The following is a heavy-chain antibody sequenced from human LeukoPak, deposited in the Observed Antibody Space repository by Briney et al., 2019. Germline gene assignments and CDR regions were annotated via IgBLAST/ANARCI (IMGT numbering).Heavy chain of an antibody. J-gene: IGHJ6*02. CDR1: GYTFTSYG. Sequence: ASVKVSCKASGYTFTSYGISWVRQAPGQGLEWMGWISAYSGNTNYAQKLQGRVTMTTDTSTSTAYMELRSLRSDDTAVYYCARSVVPAATSRGYYYYGMDVWGQGTTVTVSS. CDR3: ARSVVPAATSRGYYYYGMDV. CDR2: ISAYSGNT. V-gene: IGHV1-18*01. D-gene: IGHD2-2*01.